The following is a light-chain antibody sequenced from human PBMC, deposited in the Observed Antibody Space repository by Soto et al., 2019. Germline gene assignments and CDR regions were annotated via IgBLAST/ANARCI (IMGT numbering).Light chain of an antibody. J-gene: IGKJ2*01. CDR3: QQYGSSPYT. CDR1: QSVTSSY. CDR2: GES. Sequence: EIVLTQSPGTLSLSPGERAALSCRASQSVTSSYLAWHQQKPGQAPRLLIYGESSRATGIPDRFSGSGSGTDFTLTISRLEPEDFAVSYCQQYGSSPYTFGQGTKLEIK. V-gene: IGKV3-20*01.